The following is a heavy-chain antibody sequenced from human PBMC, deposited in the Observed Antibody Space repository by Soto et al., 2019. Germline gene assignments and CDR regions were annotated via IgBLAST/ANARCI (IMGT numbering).Heavy chain of an antibody. V-gene: IGHV4-61*01. CDR3: ARVIVVVTAIREYYFDY. Sequence: SETLSLTCTVSGGSVSSGSYYWSWIRQPPGKGLEWIGYIYYSGSTNYNPSLKSRVTISVDTSKNQFSLKLSSVTAADTAVYYCARVIVVVTAIREYYFDYWGQGALVTVSS. CDR2: IYYSGST. D-gene: IGHD2-21*02. CDR1: GGSVSSGSYY. J-gene: IGHJ4*02.